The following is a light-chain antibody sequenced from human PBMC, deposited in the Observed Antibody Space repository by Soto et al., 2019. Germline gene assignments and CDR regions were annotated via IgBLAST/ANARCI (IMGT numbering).Light chain of an antibody. V-gene: IGLV2-14*01. Sequence: QSVLTQPASVSGSPGQSIAISCTGTSSDVGGYNYVSWYQQHPGKTPNLMIYDVSNRPSGVSNRFSGSKSGNTASLTISGLQAEDEADYYCSSYTRSSTWVFGGGTKLTVL. CDR3: SSYTRSSTWV. CDR1: SSDVGGYNY. CDR2: DVS. J-gene: IGLJ3*02.